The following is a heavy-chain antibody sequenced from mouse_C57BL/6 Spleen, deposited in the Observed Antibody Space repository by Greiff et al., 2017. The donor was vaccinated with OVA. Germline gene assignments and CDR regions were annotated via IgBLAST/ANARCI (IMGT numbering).Heavy chain of an antibody. CDR3: ARGELSWDYFDY. Sequence: VQLKQSGPELVKPGASVKISCKASGYTFTDYYMNWVKQSHGKSLEWIGDINPNNGGTSYNQKFKGKATLTVDKSSSTAYMELRSLTSEDSAVYYCARGELSWDYFDYWGQGTTLTVSS. V-gene: IGHV1-26*01. CDR2: INPNNGGT. D-gene: IGHD1-1*01. CDR1: GYTFTDYY. J-gene: IGHJ2*01.